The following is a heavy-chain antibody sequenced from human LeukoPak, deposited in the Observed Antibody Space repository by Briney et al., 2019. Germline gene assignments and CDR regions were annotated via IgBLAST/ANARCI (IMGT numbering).Heavy chain of an antibody. Sequence: ASVKVSCKASGYTFTSYDINWVRQATGQGLEWMGWMNPNSGNAGYAQKFQGRVTMTRNTSISTAYMELSNLRPEDTAVYYCARVDTVNYYYYMDVWGKGTPVTVSS. CDR3: ARVDTVNYYYYMDV. CDR1: GYTFTSYD. J-gene: IGHJ6*03. D-gene: IGHD4-17*01. V-gene: IGHV1-8*01. CDR2: MNPNSGNA.